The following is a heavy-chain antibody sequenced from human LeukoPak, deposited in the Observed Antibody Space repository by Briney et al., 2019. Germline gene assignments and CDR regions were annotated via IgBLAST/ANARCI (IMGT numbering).Heavy chain of an antibody. V-gene: IGHV1-2*02. CDR3: ARQASSAWYPDH. D-gene: IGHD6-19*01. CDR1: GYTFTGNY. Sequence: ASVKVSCKTSGYTFTGNYLHWVRQAPGQGLEWMGWINPNRGGTNYAQKLQGRVTMTRDTSVTTDYMELSRLTSDDTAVYYCARQASSAWYPDHWGQGTLVTVSS. J-gene: IGHJ4*02. CDR2: INPNRGGT.